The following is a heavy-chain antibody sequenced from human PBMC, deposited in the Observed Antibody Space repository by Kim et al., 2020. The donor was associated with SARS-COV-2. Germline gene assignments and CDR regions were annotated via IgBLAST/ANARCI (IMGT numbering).Heavy chain of an antibody. CDR3: ARGRATVGYYFDF. Sequence: GGSLRLSCAASGFNFSVYWMDWVRQAPGKGLVWVSHINADGSSTNYADSVKGRFTISRDNAKNTLYLQMNSLRAEDTAVYYCARGRATVGYYFDFWGQGTLVTVSS. CDR2: INADGSST. J-gene: IGHJ4*02. CDR1: GFNFSVYW. D-gene: IGHD4-4*01. V-gene: IGHV3-74*01.